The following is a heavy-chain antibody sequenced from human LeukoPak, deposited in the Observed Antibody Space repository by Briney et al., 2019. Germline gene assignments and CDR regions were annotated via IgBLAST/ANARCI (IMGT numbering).Heavy chain of an antibody. V-gene: IGHV3-74*01. Sequence: PGGSLRLSCAASGFAFSRYWMHWVRQGPGKGRVWVSRVNGDGSTTTYADSVKGRFTISRDNAKNTLYLQMNSLRAEDTAVYYCAKWSDCSDGSCRKTHFDCWGQGTLVTVSS. D-gene: IGHD2-15*01. CDR1: GFAFSRYW. CDR3: AKWSDCSDGSCRKTHFDC. CDR2: VNGDGSTT. J-gene: IGHJ4*02.